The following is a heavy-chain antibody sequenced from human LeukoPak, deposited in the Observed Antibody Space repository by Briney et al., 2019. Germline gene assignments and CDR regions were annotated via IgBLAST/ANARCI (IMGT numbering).Heavy chain of an antibody. J-gene: IGHJ4*02. CDR1: GFTFSTYA. CDR2: ISNDGINK. D-gene: IGHD2-21*02. CDR3: ARDDFSVTELLDY. Sequence: PGRSPRLSCAASGFTFSTYAMHWVRQAPGQGLEWVTLISNDGINKYYADSVKGRFTVSRDNSKNTLYLQMDSLLPEDTAVYYCARDDFSVTELLDYWGQGTRVTVSS. V-gene: IGHV3-30-3*01.